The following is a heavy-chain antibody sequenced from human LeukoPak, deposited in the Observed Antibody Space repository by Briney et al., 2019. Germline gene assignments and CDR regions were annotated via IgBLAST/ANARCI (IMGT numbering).Heavy chain of an antibody. CDR2: IYYSGST. J-gene: IGHJ4*02. CDR3: ARVAVAGTMDY. CDR1: GGSISSSSYY. V-gene: IGHV4-39*01. Sequence: SETLSLTCTVSGGSISSSSYYWGWIRQPPGKGLEWIGSIYYSGSTYYNPSLKSRVTISVDTSKNQFSLKLSSVTAADTAVYYCARVAVAGTMDYWGRGTLVTVSS. D-gene: IGHD6-19*01.